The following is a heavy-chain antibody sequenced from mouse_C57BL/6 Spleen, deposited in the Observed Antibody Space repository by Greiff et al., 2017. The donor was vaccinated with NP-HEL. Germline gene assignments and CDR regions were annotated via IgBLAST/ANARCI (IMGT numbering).Heavy chain of an antibody. V-gene: IGHV1-50*01. CDR3: ARRADYYGSTYYYAMDY. D-gene: IGHD1-1*01. Sequence: VQLQQPGAELVKPGASVKLSCKASGYTFTSYWMQRVKQRPGQGLEWIGEIDPSDSYTNYNQKFKGKATLTVDTSSSTAYMQLSSLTSEDSAVYYCARRADYYGSTYYYAMDYWGQGTSVTVSS. CDR2: IDPSDSYT. J-gene: IGHJ4*01. CDR1: GYTFTSYW.